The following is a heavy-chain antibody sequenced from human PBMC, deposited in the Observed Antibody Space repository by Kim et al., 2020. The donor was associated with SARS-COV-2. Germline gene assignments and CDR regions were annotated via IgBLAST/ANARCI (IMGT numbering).Heavy chain of an antibody. CDR2: ISAYNGNT. J-gene: IGHJ5*02. CDR1: GYTFTSYG. D-gene: IGHD3-10*01. CDR3: ARDMEEYGSGSAVGFDP. V-gene: IGHV1-18*01. Sequence: ASVKVSCKASGYTFTSYGISWVRQAPGQGLEWMGWISAYNGNTNYAQKLQGRVTMTTDTSTSTAYMELRSLRSDDTAVYYCARDMEEYGSGSAVGFDPWGQGTLVTVSS.